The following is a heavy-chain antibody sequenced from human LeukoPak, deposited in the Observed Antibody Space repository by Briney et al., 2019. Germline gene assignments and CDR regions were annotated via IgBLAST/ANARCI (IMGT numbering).Heavy chain of an antibody. J-gene: IGHJ3*02. CDR2: IYYSGST. Sequence: SETLSLTCTVSGGSISSGGYYWSWIRQHPGKGLEWIGYIYYSGSTYYNPALKSRVTISVDTSKKQVSLKLSSVTAADTAVYYCARAPFDYDSSGYPGRAFDIWGQGTMVTVSS. V-gene: IGHV4-31*03. CDR1: GGSISSGGYY. D-gene: IGHD3-22*01. CDR3: ARAPFDYDSSGYPGRAFDI.